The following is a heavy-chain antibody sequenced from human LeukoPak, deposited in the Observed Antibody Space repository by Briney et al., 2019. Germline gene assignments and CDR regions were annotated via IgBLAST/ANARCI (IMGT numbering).Heavy chain of an antibody. Sequence: SVKVSCKASGYTFTGYSIHWVRQAPGQGLEWMGWINPNSGGTNYAQKFQDRVTMTRDTSITTAYMELRSLTSDDTAVYYCARVVDIVVVPAAKGGDNFDYWGQGTLVTVSS. V-gene: IGHV1-2*02. CDR1: GYTFTGYS. CDR3: ARVVDIVVVPAAKGGDNFDY. J-gene: IGHJ4*01. D-gene: IGHD2-2*01. CDR2: INPNSGGT.